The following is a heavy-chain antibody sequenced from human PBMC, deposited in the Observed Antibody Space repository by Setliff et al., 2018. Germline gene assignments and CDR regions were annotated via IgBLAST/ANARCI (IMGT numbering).Heavy chain of an antibody. J-gene: IGHJ4*02. Sequence: ASVKVSCKASGGTFGRYAISWVRQAPGQGLEWMGGSIPMYRTTKYAQKFQGRVTITTDESTTTAYMELSSLRSEDTAVYYCATGPDIGEFGGNYFNYWGQGTLVTVSS. D-gene: IGHD2-15*01. CDR3: ATGPDIGEFGGNYFNY. CDR2: SIPMYRTT. CDR1: GGTFGRYA. V-gene: IGHV1-69*05.